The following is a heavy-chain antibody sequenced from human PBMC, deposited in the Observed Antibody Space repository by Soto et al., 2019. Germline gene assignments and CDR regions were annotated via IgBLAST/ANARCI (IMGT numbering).Heavy chain of an antibody. Sequence: SETLSLTCTVSGGSISSSSYYWGWIRQPPGKGLEWIGSIYYSGSTYYNPSLKSRVTISVDTSKNQFSLKLSSVTAADTAVYYCAGTIFGVVYDAFDIWGQGTMVTVSS. CDR2: IYYSGST. J-gene: IGHJ3*02. V-gene: IGHV4-39*01. CDR1: GGSISSSSYY. CDR3: AGTIFGVVYDAFDI. D-gene: IGHD3-3*01.